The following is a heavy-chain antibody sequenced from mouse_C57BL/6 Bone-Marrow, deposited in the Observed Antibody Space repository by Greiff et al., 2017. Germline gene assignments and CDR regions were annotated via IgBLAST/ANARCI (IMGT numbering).Heavy chain of an antibody. J-gene: IGHJ4*01. CDR2: LNPNYGTT. CDR3: ARGYDYDYAMDY. D-gene: IGHD2-4*01. Sequence: VQLKQSGPELVKPGASVKISCKASGYSFTDYNMNWVKQSNGKSLEWIGVLNPNYGTTSYNQKFKGKATLTVDQSSSTAYMQHNSLTSEDSAVYYCARGYDYDYAMDYWGQGTSVTVSS. CDR1: GYSFTDYN. V-gene: IGHV1-39*01.